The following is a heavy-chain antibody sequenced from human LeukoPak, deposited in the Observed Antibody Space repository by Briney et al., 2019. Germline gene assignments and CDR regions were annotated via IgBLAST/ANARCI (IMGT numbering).Heavy chain of an antibody. D-gene: IGHD3-22*01. CDR3: AREKYYYDSSGYSRHDAFDI. Sequence: ASVKVSCKASGYTFTSYDINWVRQVTGQGLEWMGGIIPIFGTANYAQKFQGRVTITADESTSIAYMELSSLRSEDTAVYYCAREKYYYDSSGYSRHDAFDIWGQGTMVTVSS. CDR1: GYTFTSYD. J-gene: IGHJ3*02. CDR2: IIPIFGTA. V-gene: IGHV1-69*13.